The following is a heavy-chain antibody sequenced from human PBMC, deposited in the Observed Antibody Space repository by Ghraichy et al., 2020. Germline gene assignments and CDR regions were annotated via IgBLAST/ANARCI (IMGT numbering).Heavy chain of an antibody. Sequence: ASVKVSCKASGYTFTSYDINWVRQATGQGLEWMGWMNPNSGNTGYAQKFQGRVTMTRNTSISTAYMELSSLRSEDTAVYYCARGNWNYGSGGDWFDPWGQGTLVTVSS. V-gene: IGHV1-8*01. CDR1: GYTFTSYD. CDR2: MNPNSGNT. J-gene: IGHJ5*02. CDR3: ARGNWNYGSGGDWFDP. D-gene: IGHD1-7*01.